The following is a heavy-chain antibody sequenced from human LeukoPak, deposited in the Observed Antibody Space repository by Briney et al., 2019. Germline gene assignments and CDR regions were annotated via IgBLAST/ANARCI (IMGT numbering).Heavy chain of an antibody. D-gene: IGHD2-21*02. CDR3: ARYLYCGGDCYFFDY. CDR2: IWYDGSNK. Sequence: GGSLRLSCAASGFTFSSYGMHWVRQAPGKGLEWVAVIWYDGSNKYYADSVKGRFTISRDNSKNTLYLQMNSLRAEDTAVYYCARYLYCGGDCYFFDYWGQGTLVTVSS. J-gene: IGHJ4*02. V-gene: IGHV3-33*01. CDR1: GFTFSSYG.